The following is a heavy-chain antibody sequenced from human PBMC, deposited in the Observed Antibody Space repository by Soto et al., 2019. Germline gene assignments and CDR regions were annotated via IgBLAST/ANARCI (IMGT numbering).Heavy chain of an antibody. Sequence: SLRLSCAASGFTFSSYAMHWVRQAPGKGLEWVAVISYDGSNKYYAGSVKGRFTISRDNSKNTLYLQMNSLRAEDTAVYYCARDGVGIGYDFWSGYYYDYWGQGTLVTVSS. CDR1: GFTFSSYA. V-gene: IGHV3-30-3*01. J-gene: IGHJ4*02. CDR3: ARDGVGIGYDFWSGYYYDY. CDR2: ISYDGSNK. D-gene: IGHD3-3*01.